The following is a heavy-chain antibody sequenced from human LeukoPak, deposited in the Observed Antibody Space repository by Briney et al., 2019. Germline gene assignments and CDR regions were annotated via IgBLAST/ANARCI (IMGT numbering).Heavy chain of an antibody. V-gene: IGHV1-69*06. CDR2: IIPIFGTA. J-gene: IGHJ4*02. CDR1: GGTFSSYA. Sequence: ASVKVSCKASGGTFSSYAISWVRQAPGQGLEWMGGIIPIFGTANYAQKFQGRVTITADKSTSTAYMELSSLRSEDTAVYYCARAKRVVNSSGWSSRFDYWGQGTLVAVS. CDR3: ARAKRVVNSSGWSSRFDY. D-gene: IGHD6-19*01.